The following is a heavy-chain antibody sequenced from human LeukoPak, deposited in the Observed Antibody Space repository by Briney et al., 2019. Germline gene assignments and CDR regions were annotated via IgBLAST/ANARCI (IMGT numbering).Heavy chain of an antibody. CDR1: GGSISSSSYY. D-gene: IGHD3-3*01. J-gene: IGHJ6*03. V-gene: IGHV4-39*07. Sequence: SETLSLTCTVSGGSISSSSYYWGWIRQPPGKGLEWIGSIYYSGSTYFNPSLKSRVTISVNTSKNQFSLKLSSVTAADTAVYYCARGDTRFWSGGVYYYYYMDVWGKGTTVTVSS. CDR3: ARGDTRFWSGGVYYYYYMDV. CDR2: IYYSGST.